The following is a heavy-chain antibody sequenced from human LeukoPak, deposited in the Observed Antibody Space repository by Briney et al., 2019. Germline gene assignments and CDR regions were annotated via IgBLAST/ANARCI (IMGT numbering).Heavy chain of an antibody. D-gene: IGHD5-24*01. Sequence: ASVKVSCKASGYTFNNYDINWVRQATGQGLEWMGWMNPNSGNTGFAQKFQDRVGMTRDTSINTAYMELTSLRSGDTAVYYCARATPGGLHGYSFDYWGQGTVVTVYS. J-gene: IGHJ4*02. V-gene: IGHV1-8*02. CDR3: ARATPGGLHGYSFDY. CDR2: MNPNSGNT. CDR1: GYTFNNYD.